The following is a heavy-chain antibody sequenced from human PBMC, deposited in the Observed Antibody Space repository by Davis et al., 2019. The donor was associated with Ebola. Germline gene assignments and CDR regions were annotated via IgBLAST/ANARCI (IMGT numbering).Heavy chain of an antibody. CDR3: ARLFGGDLYYYGMDV. Sequence: SETLSLTCTVSGGSISRSSYYWGWIRQPPGKGLEWIGTIYYTGSTNYNPSLKSRVSISVDSSNNHFSLQLSSVTAADTAVYYCARLFGGDLYYYGMDVWGKGTTVTVSS. J-gene: IGHJ6*04. V-gene: IGHV4-39*02. D-gene: IGHD3-16*01. CDR1: GGSISRSSYY. CDR2: IYYTGST.